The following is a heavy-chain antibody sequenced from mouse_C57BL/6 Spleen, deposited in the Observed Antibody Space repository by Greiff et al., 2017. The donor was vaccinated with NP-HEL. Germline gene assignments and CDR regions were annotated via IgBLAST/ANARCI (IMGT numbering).Heavy chain of an antibody. J-gene: IGHJ1*03. Sequence: QVQLQQPGAELVKPGASVKLSCKASGYTFTSYWMHWVKQRPGQGLEWIGMLHPNSGSTNYNEKFKSKATLTVDKSSSTAYMQLSSLTSEDSAVYYCAREWGYDGYYGWYFDVWGTGTTVTVSS. D-gene: IGHD2-3*01. V-gene: IGHV1-64*01. CDR3: AREWGYDGYYGWYFDV. CDR1: GYTFTSYW. CDR2: LHPNSGST.